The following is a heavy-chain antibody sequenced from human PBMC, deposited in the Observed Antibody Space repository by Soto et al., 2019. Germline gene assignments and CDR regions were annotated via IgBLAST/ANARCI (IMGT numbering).Heavy chain of an antibody. D-gene: IGHD6-13*01. CDR3: ARDLGQQLFDY. J-gene: IGHJ4*02. CDR1: GGTFSSYA. V-gene: IGHV1-18*01. Sequence: GASVKVSCKASGGTFSSYAISWVRQAPGQGLEWMGRISAYNGNTKYAQKLQGRVTMTTDTSTSTAYMELRSLRSDDTAVYYCARDLGQQLFDYWGQGTLVTVSS. CDR2: ISAYNGNT.